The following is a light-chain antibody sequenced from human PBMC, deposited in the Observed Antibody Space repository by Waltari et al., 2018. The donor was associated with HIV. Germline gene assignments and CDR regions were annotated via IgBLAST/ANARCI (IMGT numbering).Light chain of an antibody. J-gene: IGKJ1*01. CDR1: QNISND. CDR3: QQYNHWPPWT. CDR2: RSS. V-gene: IGKV3-15*01. Sequence: MTQSPASLSVSPGRTVTLSCTASQNISNDLTWLQQKPGLAPRLLIYRSSRRAPGVPGRFSASGSGTDFNLTITNVQSDDSALYYCQQYNHWPPWTFGQGSRVEI.